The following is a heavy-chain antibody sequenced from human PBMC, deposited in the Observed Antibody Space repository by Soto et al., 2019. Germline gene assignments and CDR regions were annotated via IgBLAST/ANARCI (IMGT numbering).Heavy chain of an antibody. D-gene: IGHD5-18*01. CDR2: IDYSGST. J-gene: IGHJ4*02. Sequence: KASETLSLTCTVSGGSISSGDYYWSWIRQPPGKGLEWIGYIDYSGSTYYNPSLKSRVTISVDTSKNQFSLKLSSVTAADTAVYYCARDYGYSYENYFDYWGQGTLVTVSS. CDR1: GGSISSGDYY. CDR3: ARDYGYSYENYFDY. V-gene: IGHV4-30-4*01.